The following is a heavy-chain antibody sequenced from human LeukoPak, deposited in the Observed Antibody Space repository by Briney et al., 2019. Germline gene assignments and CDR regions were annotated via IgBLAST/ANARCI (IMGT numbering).Heavy chain of an antibody. J-gene: IGHJ4*02. CDR3: AKGAGSILRYFDWLLLN. Sequence: GGPLRLSCAAPGFTFSSYAMSWVRQAPGKGLEWVSAISGSGGSTYYADSVKGRFTISRDNSKNTLYLQMNSLRAEDTAVYYCAKGAGSILRYFDWLLLNWGQGTLVTVSS. CDR2: ISGSGGST. D-gene: IGHD3-9*01. CDR1: GFTFSSYA. V-gene: IGHV3-23*01.